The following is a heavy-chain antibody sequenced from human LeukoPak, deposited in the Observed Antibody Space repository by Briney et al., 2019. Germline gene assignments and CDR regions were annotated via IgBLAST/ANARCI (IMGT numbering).Heavy chain of an antibody. V-gene: IGHV3-74*01. D-gene: IGHD3-10*01. J-gene: IGHJ4*02. CDR3: ARSFRSSGSENFDY. CDR1: GFTFSSYW. Sequence: GGSLRLSCAASGFTFSSYWMHWVRQAPGKGLVWVSRINSDGSSTSYADSVKGRFTISRDNAKNTLYLQMNSLRAEDTAVYHCARSFRSSGSENFDYWGQGTLVTVSS. CDR2: INSDGSST.